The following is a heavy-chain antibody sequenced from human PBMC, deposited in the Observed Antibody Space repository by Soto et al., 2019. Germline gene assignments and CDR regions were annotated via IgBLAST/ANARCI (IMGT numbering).Heavy chain of an antibody. D-gene: IGHD2-21*02. V-gene: IGHV1-46*01. CDR2: INPAGGTT. CDR3: ALKVVTYYDN. J-gene: IGHJ4*02. Sequence: QVQLVQSGAEVKKPGASVRLSCRASGYSFTSTYVHWVRQAPGQGPEWMGIINPAGGTTYYAQKFQGRLPITSDTSTDTVFMDLNDLTSEDTAVYFCALKVVTYYDNWGQGPLLTVSS. CDR1: GYSFTSTY.